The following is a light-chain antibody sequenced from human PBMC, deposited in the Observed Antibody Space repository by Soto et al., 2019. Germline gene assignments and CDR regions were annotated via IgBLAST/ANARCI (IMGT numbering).Light chain of an antibody. V-gene: IGLV2-14*01. Sequence: QSALTQPASVSGSPGQSITISCTGTSSDVGGYNYVSWYQQHPGKAPKLMIYDVSHRPSGVSYRFSGSRSGNTASRTISGPRAEDEADYYCTSNTSIGTRVFGTGTQLTVL. J-gene: IGLJ1*01. CDR3: TSNTSIGTRV. CDR2: DVS. CDR1: SSDVGGYNY.